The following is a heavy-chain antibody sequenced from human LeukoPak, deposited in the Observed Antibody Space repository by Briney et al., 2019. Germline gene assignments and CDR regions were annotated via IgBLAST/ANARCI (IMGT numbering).Heavy chain of an antibody. D-gene: IGHD2-8*01. Sequence: PGGSLRLSCAASGLTFTSNTVNWVRQAPGKGLEWVSYISPTGNTLYYADSVKGRFTISRDNAKNSVYLQMNSLRDEDTAVYYCSTNGGYWGQGTLVTVSS. CDR2: ISPTGNTL. CDR3: STNGGY. V-gene: IGHV3-48*02. J-gene: IGHJ4*02. CDR1: GLTFTSNT.